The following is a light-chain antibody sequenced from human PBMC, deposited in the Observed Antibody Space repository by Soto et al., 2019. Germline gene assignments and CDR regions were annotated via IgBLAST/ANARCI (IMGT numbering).Light chain of an antibody. CDR1: SSDVGTYNL. CDR2: EGT. V-gene: IGLV2-23*01. CDR3: CSYAGTTYV. J-gene: IGLJ1*01. Sequence: QSVLTQPRSVSGSPGQSVTISCSGTSSDVGTYNLVSWYQHLPGKAPRLMIYEGTKRPSGVSDRFSASKSGNTASLTISGLQAEDEADYYCCSYAGTTYVFGTGTKVTVL.